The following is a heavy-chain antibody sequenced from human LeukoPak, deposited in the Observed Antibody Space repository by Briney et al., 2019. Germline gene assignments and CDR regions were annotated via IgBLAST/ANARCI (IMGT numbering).Heavy chain of an antibody. J-gene: IGHJ2*01. Sequence: KPSETLSLTCAVSGGSFSGYYWSWIRQSPGKGLEWIAEIHYKGATSHKPSLESRVTISGDTSKNQISLKVTSVTAADTAVYYCARGILGSFYFDVWGRGTLVTVSS. CDR2: IHYKGAT. D-gene: IGHD3-3*01. V-gene: IGHV4-34*01. CDR1: GGSFSGYY. CDR3: ARGILGSFYFDV.